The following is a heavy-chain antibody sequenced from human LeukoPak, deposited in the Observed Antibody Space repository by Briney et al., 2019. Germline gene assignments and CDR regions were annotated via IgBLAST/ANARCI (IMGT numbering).Heavy chain of an antibody. Sequence: GGSLRLSCAASGFTFSSYGMHWVRQAPGKGLEWVAFIRYDGSNKYYADSVKGRFTISRDNSKNTLYLQMNSLGAEDTAVYYCAKDRNYYGSGSYLDYWGQGTLVTVSS. J-gene: IGHJ4*02. CDR1: GFTFSSYG. V-gene: IGHV3-30*02. D-gene: IGHD3-10*01. CDR2: IRYDGSNK. CDR3: AKDRNYYGSGSYLDY.